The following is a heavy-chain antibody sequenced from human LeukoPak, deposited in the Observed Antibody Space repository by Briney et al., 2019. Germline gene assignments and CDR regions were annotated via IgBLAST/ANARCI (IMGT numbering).Heavy chain of an antibody. D-gene: IGHD5-18*01. J-gene: IGHJ4*02. V-gene: IGHV3-23*01. CDR1: GFTFSSYA. CDR2: ISGSGGST. CDR3: ARGHLAAMVDY. Sequence: GGSLRLSCAASGFTFSSYAMSWVRQAPGKGLEWVSGISGSGGSTYYADSVKGRFTISRDNSKNTLYLQMDSLRAEDTAVYYCARGHLAAMVDYWGQGTLVTVSS.